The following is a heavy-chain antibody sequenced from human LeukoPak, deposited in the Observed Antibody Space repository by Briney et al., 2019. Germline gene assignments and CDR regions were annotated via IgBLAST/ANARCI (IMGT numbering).Heavy chain of an antibody. J-gene: IGHJ4*02. D-gene: IGHD2-15*01. Sequence: SETLSLTCTVSGGSINSGDYYWSWIRQPPGKGLEWIGYIYYSGITYYNPSLKSRVTMSIDTSKNQFSLKLNSVTAADAAVYYCARRIALTYFDYWGQGTLVTVSS. CDR2: IYYSGIT. V-gene: IGHV4-30-4*01. CDR1: GGSINSGDYY. CDR3: ARRIALTYFDY.